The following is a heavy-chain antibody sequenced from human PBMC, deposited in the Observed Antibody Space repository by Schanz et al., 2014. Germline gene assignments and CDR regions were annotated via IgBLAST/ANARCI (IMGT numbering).Heavy chain of an antibody. D-gene: IGHD3-10*01. J-gene: IGHJ6*02. V-gene: IGHV3-23*01. Sequence: EVHLLESGGGLVPPGGSLRLSCAASGFNFSDYAMCWVRQAPGKGLEWVSAISGGGGTTYYSESVKGRFTLSRDNSNGTLYLQINSLRAEDTAVYYCAKDGPGGPGSYSADGGMDVGRQGTTVT. CDR1: GFNFSDYA. CDR2: ISGGGGTT. CDR3: AKDGPGGPGSYSADGGMDV.